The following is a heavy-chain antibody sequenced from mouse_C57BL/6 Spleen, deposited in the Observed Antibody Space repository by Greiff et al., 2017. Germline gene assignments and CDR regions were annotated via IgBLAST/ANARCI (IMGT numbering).Heavy chain of an antibody. CDR2: IYPGNSDT. V-gene: IGHV1-5*01. D-gene: IGHD1-1*01. J-gene: IGHJ2*01. CDR1: GYTFTSYW. Sequence: EVQLQQSGTVLARPGASVKMSCKTSGYTFTSYWMHWVKQRPGQGLEWIGAIYPGNSDTSYNQKFKGKAKLTAVTSASTAYMELSSLTNEDSAVYYGTRGEQGGGGSSSFDYWGQGTTLTVSS. CDR3: TRGEQGGGGSSSFDY.